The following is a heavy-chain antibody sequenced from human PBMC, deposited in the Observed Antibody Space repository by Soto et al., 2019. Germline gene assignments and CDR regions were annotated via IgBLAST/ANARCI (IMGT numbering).Heavy chain of an antibody. CDR1: GGSVSSGSYY. J-gene: IGHJ4*02. D-gene: IGHD5-12*01. CDR3: AASREGYTLGY. CDR2: IYYSGST. Sequence: PSETLSLTCTVSGGSVSSGSYYWSWIRQPPGKGLEWIGYIYYSGSTNYNPSLKSRVTISVDTSKNQFSLKLSSVTAADTAVYYCAASREGYTLGYWGQGTLVTVSS. V-gene: IGHV4-61*01.